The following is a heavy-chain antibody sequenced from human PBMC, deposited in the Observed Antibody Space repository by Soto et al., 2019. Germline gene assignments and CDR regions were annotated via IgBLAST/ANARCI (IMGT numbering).Heavy chain of an antibody. V-gene: IGHV1-18*01. CDR3: ARCYNWNPKYFFDY. CDR1: GYTFSSYG. J-gene: IGHJ4*02. Sequence: ASVKVSCKASGYTFSSYGISWVRQAPGQGLEWMGWISTYNGNTNYAQKLQGRVTMTTDTSTSTAYMELRSLRSDDTAVYYCARCYNWNPKYFFDYWGQGTLVTVSS. CDR2: ISTYNGNT. D-gene: IGHD1-20*01.